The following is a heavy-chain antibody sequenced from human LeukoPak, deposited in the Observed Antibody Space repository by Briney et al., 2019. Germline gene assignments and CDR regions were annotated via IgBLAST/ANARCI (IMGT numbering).Heavy chain of an antibody. CDR1: GFTFSSYA. D-gene: IGHD2-2*01. V-gene: IGHV3-23*01. CDR3: AKDQWYACTSANCYPDY. CDR2: ISGSGGHT. Sequence: GGSLRLSCVASGFTFSSYAMTWVRQAPGKGLEWVSAISGSGGHTYYADSVKGRFTISRDNSKNTLFLLMNSLRAEDTALYYCAKDQWYACTSANCYPDYWGQGTLVTVSS. J-gene: IGHJ4*02.